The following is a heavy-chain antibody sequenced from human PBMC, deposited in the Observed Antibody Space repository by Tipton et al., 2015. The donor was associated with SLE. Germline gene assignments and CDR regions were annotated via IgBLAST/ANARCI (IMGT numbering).Heavy chain of an antibody. V-gene: IGHV4-39*01. CDR1: GGSISSSSYY. CDR3: VRHGQTVQATFDH. Sequence: TLSLTCTVSGGSISSSSYYWGWIRQPPGKGLEWIGSIYYSGSTYYNPSLKSRVTISVDMSKNQLSLRLSSATAADTAAYYCVRHGQTVQATFDHWGQGALVTVSS. CDR2: IYYSGST. J-gene: IGHJ4*02. D-gene: IGHD1-26*01.